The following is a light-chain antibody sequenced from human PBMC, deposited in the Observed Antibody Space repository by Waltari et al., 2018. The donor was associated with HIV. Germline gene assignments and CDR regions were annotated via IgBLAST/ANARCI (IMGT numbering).Light chain of an antibody. CDR1: SSNIGKNT. Sequence: QSVLTQPPSASGTPGQRVPISASGSSSNIGKNTVNWYQQLPGTAPKLLIYGDNQRPSGVPDRFSGSKSGTSASLAISGLQSEDEADYYCATWDESLNGLYVFGPGTKVTVL. CDR3: ATWDESLNGLYV. V-gene: IGLV1-44*01. CDR2: GDN. J-gene: IGLJ1*01.